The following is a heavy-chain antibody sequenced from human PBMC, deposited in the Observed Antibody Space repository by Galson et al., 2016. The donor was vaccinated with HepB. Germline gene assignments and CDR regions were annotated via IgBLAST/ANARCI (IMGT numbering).Heavy chain of an antibody. D-gene: IGHD1-26*01. CDR1: GYTFTNYA. J-gene: IGHJ4*02. Sequence: SVKVSCKAPGYTFTNYAMHWVRQAPGQRLEWMGWINPGKGDTKYSQKFQGRVTISRDTSASTAYMELRSLISEDTAVYYCAREGSYYTLDYWGQGTLVTVSS. CDR3: AREGSYYTLDY. CDR2: INPGKGDT. V-gene: IGHV1-3*01.